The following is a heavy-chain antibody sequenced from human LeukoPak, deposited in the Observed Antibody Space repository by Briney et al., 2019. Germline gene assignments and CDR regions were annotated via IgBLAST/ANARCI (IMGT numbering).Heavy chain of an antibody. V-gene: IGHV1-69*01. D-gene: IGHD2-8*01. CDR2: IIPMFDAP. Sequence: ASVKVSCKASGGSFSSFVLSWVRQAPGQGLEWMGVIIPMFDAPKYAQKFQGRVTINADDSTSTAYMELNSLKSGDTAVYFCATSFGVWGQGSLVTVSS. J-gene: IGHJ4*02. CDR3: ATSFGV. CDR1: GGSFSSFV.